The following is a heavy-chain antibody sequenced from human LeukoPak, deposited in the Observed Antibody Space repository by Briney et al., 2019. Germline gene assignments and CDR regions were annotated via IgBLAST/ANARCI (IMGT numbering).Heavy chain of an antibody. Sequence: SETLSLTCTVSGGFISSYYWSWIRQPAGKGLEWIGRIYTSDSTNYNPSLKSRVTMSVDTSKNQFSLKLNSVTAADTAVYYCARETNSSSWRALDYWGQGTLVTVSS. J-gene: IGHJ4*02. D-gene: IGHD6-13*01. CDR3: ARETNSSSWRALDY. CDR1: GGFISSYY. V-gene: IGHV4-4*07. CDR2: IYTSDST.